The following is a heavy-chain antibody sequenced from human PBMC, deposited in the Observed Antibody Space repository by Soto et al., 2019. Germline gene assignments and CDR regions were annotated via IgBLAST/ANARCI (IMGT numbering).Heavy chain of an antibody. CDR2: ISSDEDNK. D-gene: IGHD1-1*01. J-gene: IGHJ4*02. Sequence: GGSLRLSCETSGFTFSNYGMHWVRQAPGKGLEWVTLISSDEDNKYYADSVKGRFSISRDNFKKTLYLQMNNLRVEDTAIYYCVKDRYESERNQRFDFWCQGTWVTVSS. CDR1: GFTFSNYG. CDR3: VKDRYESERNQRFDF. V-gene: IGHV3-30*02.